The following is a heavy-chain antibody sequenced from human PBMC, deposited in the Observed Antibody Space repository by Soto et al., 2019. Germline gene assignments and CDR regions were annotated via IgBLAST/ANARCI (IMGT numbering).Heavy chain of an antibody. CDR3: ARYYYDSSGYRPFDY. V-gene: IGHV1-46*03. D-gene: IGHD3-22*01. CDR2: INPSGGST. Sequence: ASVKVSCRASGYTFTSYYMHWVRQAPGQGLEWMGIINPSGGSTSYAQKFQGRVTMTRDTSTSTVYMELSSLRSEDTAVYYCARYYYDSSGYRPFDYWGQGTLVTVSS. CDR1: GYTFTSYY. J-gene: IGHJ4*02.